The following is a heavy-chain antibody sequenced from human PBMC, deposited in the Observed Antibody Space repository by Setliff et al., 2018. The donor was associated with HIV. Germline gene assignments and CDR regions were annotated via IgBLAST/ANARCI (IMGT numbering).Heavy chain of an antibody. Sequence: KVSCKVSGYTFTSYWIAWVRQMPGKGLEWMGIIYPGDSDTRYSPSFQGQVTISADKSITTAYLQWSSLGASYTAMYYCARAEDTVLKMYVVTPPYLDYWGQGTLVTVSS. J-gene: IGHJ4*02. D-gene: IGHD2-8*01. CDR2: IYPGDSDT. CDR3: ARAEDTVLKMYVVTPPYLDY. CDR1: GYTFTSYW. V-gene: IGHV5-51*01.